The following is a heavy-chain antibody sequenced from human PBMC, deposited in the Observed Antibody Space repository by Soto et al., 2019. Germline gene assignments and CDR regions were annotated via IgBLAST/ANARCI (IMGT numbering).Heavy chain of an antibody. CDR2: IHYSGSI. CDR1: GGSISYEYYH. Sequence: SETLSLTCTVSGGSISYEYYHWTWIRQSPGKGLEWIGYIHYSGSIIYNPSFKSRVTISVDTSKNQFSLQLSSVTAADTAVYFCAREDDGGDRDYYGLDVWGQGTTVT. V-gene: IGHV4-30-4*08. CDR3: AREDDGGDRDYYGLDV. J-gene: IGHJ6*02. D-gene: IGHD2-21*02.